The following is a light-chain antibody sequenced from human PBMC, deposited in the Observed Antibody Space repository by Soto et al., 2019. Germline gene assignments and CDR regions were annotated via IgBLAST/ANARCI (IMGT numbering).Light chain of an antibody. V-gene: IGLV1-51*01. Sequence: QSVLTQPPSVSAAPGQKVTISCSGTGSNIGNNYVSWYQHLPGTAPKLLIYDNNNRPSGIPDRFSGSKSGTSATLDIAGLQTGDEADYYCGTWDSSLGAVVFGGGTQLTVL. J-gene: IGLJ2*01. CDR1: GSNIGNNY. CDR3: GTWDSSLGAVV. CDR2: DNN.